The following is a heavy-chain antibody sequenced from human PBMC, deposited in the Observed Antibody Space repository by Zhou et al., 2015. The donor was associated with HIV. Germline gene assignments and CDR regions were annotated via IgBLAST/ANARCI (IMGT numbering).Heavy chain of an antibody. V-gene: IGHV1-18*01. CDR2: ISAYNGNT. J-gene: IGHJ4*02. CDR3: ARAKVGDYGGYYFDY. D-gene: IGHD4-23*01. Sequence: QVQLVQSGAEVKKPGASVKVSCKASGDTFTNYGISWVRQAPGQGLEWMGWISAYNGNTNYAQKLQGRVTMTTDTSTSTAYMELRSLRSDDTAVYYCARAKVGDYGGYYFDYWGQGTLVTVSS. CDR1: GDTFTNYG.